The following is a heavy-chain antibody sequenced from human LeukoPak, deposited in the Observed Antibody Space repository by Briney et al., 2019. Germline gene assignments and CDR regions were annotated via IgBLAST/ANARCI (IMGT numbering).Heavy chain of an antibody. J-gene: IGHJ6*03. Sequence: PGGSLRLSCAASGLTFSDYYMSWLRQAPGKGREWVSYISSSGSTIYYADSVKGRFTISRDNAKNSLYLQMNSLRAEDTAVYYCARGRRDGYNTLLKHYYMDVWGKGTTVTVSS. CDR2: ISSSGSTI. CDR1: GLTFSDYY. CDR3: ARGRRDGYNTLLKHYYMDV. V-gene: IGHV3-11*01. D-gene: IGHD5-24*01.